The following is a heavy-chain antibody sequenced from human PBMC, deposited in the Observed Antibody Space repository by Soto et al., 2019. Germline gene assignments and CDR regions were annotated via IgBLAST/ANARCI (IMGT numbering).Heavy chain of an antibody. J-gene: IGHJ5*02. Sequence: QVQLVQSGAEVKKPGSSVKVSCKASGGTFSSYAISWVRQAPGQGLEWMGGIIPIFGTANYAQKFQGRVTITADEATSTAYMELSSMRSEDTAVYYCARRATVTKMPGWFDPWGQGTLVTVSS. CDR1: GGTFSSYA. D-gene: IGHD4-17*01. CDR2: IIPIFGTA. V-gene: IGHV1-69*12. CDR3: ARRATVTKMPGWFDP.